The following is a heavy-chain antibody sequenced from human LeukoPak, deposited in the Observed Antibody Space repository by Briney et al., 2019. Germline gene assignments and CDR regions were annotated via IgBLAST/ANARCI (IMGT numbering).Heavy chain of an antibody. CDR1: GFTFSSHG. D-gene: IGHD3-16*01. CDR2: ITGSGDRT. J-gene: IGHJ4*02. Sequence: PGGSLGLSCAASGFTFSSHGMNWVRQAPGKGLEWVSAITGSGDRTYYTDSVRGRFTVSRDNSKNTLYLQMNGLRAEDTAVYYCAKRGEDPVDLDYWGQGTLVTVSS. V-gene: IGHV3-23*01. CDR3: AKRGEDPVDLDY.